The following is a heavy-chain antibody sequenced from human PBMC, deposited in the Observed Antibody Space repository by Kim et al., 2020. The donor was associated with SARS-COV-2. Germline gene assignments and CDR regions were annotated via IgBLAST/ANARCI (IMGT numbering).Heavy chain of an antibody. V-gene: IGHV3-23*01. J-gene: IGHJ4*02. Sequence: GGSLRLSCVASGFTFSSYAMSWVRQAPGKGLEWVSAISGSGGSICYTDSVKGRFTISRDNSKNTLYLQVNSLRAEDTAVYYCATALGYSYAYPLLDWGQGTLVTVSS. CDR2: ISGSGGSI. CDR1: GFTFSSYA. CDR3: ATALGYSYAYPLLD. D-gene: IGHD5-18*01.